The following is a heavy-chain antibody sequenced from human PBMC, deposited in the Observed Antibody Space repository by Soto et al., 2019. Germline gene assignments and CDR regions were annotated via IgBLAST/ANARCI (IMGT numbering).Heavy chain of an antibody. CDR3: ARGHGVIIGAMDV. D-gene: IGHD3-3*01. CDR2: ISSYNIYT. J-gene: IGHJ6*02. V-gene: IGHV1-18*01. Sequence: ASVKVSFKSSGYRFETYAMSWLRQAPGQGLEWMGWISSYNIYTYYAPKFQDRVTMTKDTSTGTAYMELRSLRSDDTAVYYCARGHGVIIGAMDVWGQGTTVTVSS. CDR1: GYRFETYA.